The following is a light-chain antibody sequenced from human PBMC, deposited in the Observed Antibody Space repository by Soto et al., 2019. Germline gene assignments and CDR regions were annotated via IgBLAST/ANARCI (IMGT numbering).Light chain of an antibody. CDR3: QQYNPYSST. CDR2: KAS. Sequence: DIQMTQSPSTLSASVEDRVTITCRASHSISSCLAWFQQKPGKAPKLLIYKASSLQNVIPSRFSGSEAGTEFNLSISSLQPDDFAAYYCQQYNPYSSTFGQGNKLEIK. J-gene: IGKJ2*01. CDR1: HSISSC. V-gene: IGKV1-5*03.